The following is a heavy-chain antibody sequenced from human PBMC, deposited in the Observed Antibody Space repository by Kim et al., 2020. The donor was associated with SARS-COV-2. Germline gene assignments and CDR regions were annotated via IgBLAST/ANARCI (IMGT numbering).Heavy chain of an antibody. CDR3: ARGYQDPRAPSSGYYYFDY. Sequence: SETLSLTCTVSGGSISSGGYYWSWIRQHPGKGLEWIGYIYYSGSTYYNPSLKSRVTISVDTSKNQFSLKLSSVTAADTAVYYCARGYQDPRAPSSGYYYFDYWGQGTLVTVSS. J-gene: IGHJ4*02. CDR2: IYYSGST. V-gene: IGHV4-31*03. CDR1: GGSISSGGYY. D-gene: IGHD3-22*01.